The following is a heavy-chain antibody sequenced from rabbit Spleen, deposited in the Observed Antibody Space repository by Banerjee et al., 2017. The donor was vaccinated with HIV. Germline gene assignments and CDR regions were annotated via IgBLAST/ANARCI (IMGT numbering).Heavy chain of an antibody. V-gene: IGHV1S40*01. J-gene: IGHJ4*01. CDR3: ARSDGGSGSYDL. CDR1: GLSFTNNYS. Sequence: QQLEESGGGLVKPGASLTLTCTASGLSFTNNYSMCWVRQAPGKGLEWIGCIYTGSGSTWYASWVNGRFTISKPSSTAVTLQMTSLTDADTATYLCARSDGGSGSYDLWGPGTLVTVS. D-gene: IGHD5-1*01. CDR2: IYTGSGST.